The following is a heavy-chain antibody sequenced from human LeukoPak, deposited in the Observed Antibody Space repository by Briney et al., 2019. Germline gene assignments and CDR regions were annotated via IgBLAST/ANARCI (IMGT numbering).Heavy chain of an antibody. CDR2: ISYDGSNK. CDR1: GGSFSGYY. J-gene: IGHJ3*02. V-gene: IGHV3-30*18. Sequence: LSLTCAVYGGSFSGYYWSWIRQAPGKGLEWVAVISYDGSNKYYADSVKGRFTISRDNSKNTLYLQMNSLRAEDTAVYYCAKDSEYYYDPFNLGGAFDIWGQGAMVTVSS. D-gene: IGHD3-22*01. CDR3: AKDSEYYYDPFNLGGAFDI.